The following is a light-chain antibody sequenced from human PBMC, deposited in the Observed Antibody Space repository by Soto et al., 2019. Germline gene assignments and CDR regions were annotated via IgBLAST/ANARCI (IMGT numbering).Light chain of an antibody. Sequence: DIQMTQSPSSLSASVGDIVTITCRASQSISTYLNWYQQKPGKAPKVLIYAASSLQSGVPSRFSGSGSGTDFTLTICSLQPEDFATYYCQQSYSTPYTFGQGTKLEIK. J-gene: IGKJ2*01. V-gene: IGKV1-39*01. CDR3: QQSYSTPYT. CDR2: AAS. CDR1: QSISTY.